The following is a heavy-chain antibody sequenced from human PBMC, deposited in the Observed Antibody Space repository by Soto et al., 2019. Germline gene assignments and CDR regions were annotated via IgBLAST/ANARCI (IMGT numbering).Heavy chain of an antibody. D-gene: IGHD3-10*01. CDR3: ARAYGSGTSWFDP. V-gene: IGHV1-18*01. CDR2: ISAYNGNT. J-gene: IGHJ5*02. CDR1: GYTFTSYG. Sequence: QVQLVQSGAEVKKPGASVKVSCKASGYTFTSYGISWVRQAPGQGLEWMGWISAYNGNTNYAQTLQGRVTMTTDTSTSTAYRELRSLRSDDTAVDYGARAYGSGTSWFDPWGQGTLVTVSS.